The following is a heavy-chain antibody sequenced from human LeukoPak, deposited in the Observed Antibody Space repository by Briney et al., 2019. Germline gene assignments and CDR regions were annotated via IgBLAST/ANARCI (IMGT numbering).Heavy chain of an antibody. Sequence: GGSLRLSCAASGFTFSSYAMSWVRQAPGKGLEWVSAISGSGGSTYYADSVKGRFTISRDNSKNTLYLQMNNLRAEDTAVYYCAGSGWYVVNWFDPWGQGTLVTVSS. CDR3: AGSGWYVVNWFDP. D-gene: IGHD6-19*01. J-gene: IGHJ5*02. V-gene: IGHV3-23*01. CDR1: GFTFSSYA. CDR2: ISGSGGST.